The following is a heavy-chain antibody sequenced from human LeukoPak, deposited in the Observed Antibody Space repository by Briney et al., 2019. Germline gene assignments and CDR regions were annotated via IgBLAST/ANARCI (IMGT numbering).Heavy chain of an antibody. CDR1: GFTFSTYS. V-gene: IGHV3-21*01. D-gene: IGHD5-18*01. Sequence: GGSLRLSCAASGFTFSTYSMNWVRQAPGKGLEWVSSISGTGSYIHYADSVKGRFTISRDNAKNSLYLQMNSLRAEDTAVYYCARDMEYVDTAIVWGQGTLVTVSS. J-gene: IGHJ4*02. CDR3: ARDMEYVDTAIV. CDR2: ISGTGSYI.